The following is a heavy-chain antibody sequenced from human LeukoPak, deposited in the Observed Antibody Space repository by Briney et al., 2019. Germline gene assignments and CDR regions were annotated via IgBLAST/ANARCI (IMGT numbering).Heavy chain of an antibody. Sequence: ASVKVSCKASGYTFTNYDINWVRQATGQGLEWMGRMNPNSGNTGYAQKFQGRATLTRDTSMSTAYMELRSLRSEDTAVYYCARVGLDGSGSYPDYWGQGTLVTVSS. CDR2: MNPNSGNT. CDR3: ARVGLDGSGSYPDY. V-gene: IGHV1-8*01. CDR1: GYTFTNYD. D-gene: IGHD3-10*01. J-gene: IGHJ4*02.